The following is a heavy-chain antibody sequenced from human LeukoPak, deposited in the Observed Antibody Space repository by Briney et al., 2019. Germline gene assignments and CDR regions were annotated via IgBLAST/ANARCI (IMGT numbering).Heavy chain of an antibody. CDR2: VIPIFGTA. CDR3: AREGVGATKRGAFDY. V-gene: IGHV1-69*13. Sequence: ASVKVSCNASGGTFTSYAISWVRQGPGPGLGWMGGVIPIFGTANYAQKFQGRVTITADESTSTAYMELSSLRFEDTAVYYCAREGVGATKRGAFDYWGQGTLVTVSS. CDR1: GGTFTSYA. D-gene: IGHD1-26*01. J-gene: IGHJ4*02.